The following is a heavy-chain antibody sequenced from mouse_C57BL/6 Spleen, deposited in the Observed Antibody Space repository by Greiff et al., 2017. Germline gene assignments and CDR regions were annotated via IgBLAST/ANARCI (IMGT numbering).Heavy chain of an antibody. V-gene: IGHV3-6*01. J-gene: IGHJ4*01. CDR3: ARGEGTGGAMDY. CDR2: ISYDGSN. D-gene: IGHD3-3*01. CDR1: GYSITSGYY. Sequence: VQLKESGPGLVKPSQSLSLTCSVTGYSITSGYYWNWIRQFPGNKLEWMGYISYDGSNNYNPSLKNRISITRDTSKNQFFLKLNSVTTEDTATYYCARGEGTGGAMDYWGQGTSVTVSS.